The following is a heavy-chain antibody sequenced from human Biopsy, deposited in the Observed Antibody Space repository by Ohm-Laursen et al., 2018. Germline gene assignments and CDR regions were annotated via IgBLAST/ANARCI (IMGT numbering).Heavy chain of an antibody. D-gene: IGHD1-26*01. CDR3: ARVGVGAPSIDYFDY. CDR2: IYYSGST. Sequence: PGTLSLTCIVSGGSIYNFFWSWIRQPPGKGLEWIGYIYYSGSTNYNPSLKSRVTISVDRSKNHFSLELSSVTAADTAVYYCARVGVGAPSIDYFDYWGQGALVTVSS. V-gene: IGHV4-59*01. CDR1: GGSIYNFF. J-gene: IGHJ4*02.